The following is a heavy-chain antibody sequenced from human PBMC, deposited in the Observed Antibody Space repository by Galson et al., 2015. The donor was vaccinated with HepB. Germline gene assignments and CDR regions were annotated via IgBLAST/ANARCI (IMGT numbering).Heavy chain of an antibody. V-gene: IGHV1-8*01. CDR3: ARTYYDFWSGYPSSYWYFDL. CDR2: MNPDSGNT. J-gene: IGHJ2*01. CDR1: GSTFTSYD. Sequence: SVKVSCKASGSTFTSYDINWVRQATGQGLEWMGWMNPDSGNTGYAQKFQGRVTMTRNTSISTAYMELSSLRSEDAAVYYCARTYYDFWSGYPSSYWYFDLWGRGTLVTVSS. D-gene: IGHD3-3*01.